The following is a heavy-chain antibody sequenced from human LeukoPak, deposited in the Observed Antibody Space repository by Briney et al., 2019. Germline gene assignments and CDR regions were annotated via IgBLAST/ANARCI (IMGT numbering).Heavy chain of an antibody. V-gene: IGHV1-2*02. CDR2: INPNSGGT. D-gene: IGHD6-19*01. CDR3: ARAYSSASYRGPYFDY. J-gene: IGHJ4*02. CDR1: GYTFTGYY. Sequence: GASVKVSCKASGYTFTGYYMHWVRQAPGQGLEWMGWINPNSGGTNYAQKFQGRVTMTRDTASSTAYMELSRLRADDTAVYYCARAYSSASYRGPYFDYWGQGTLVTVSS.